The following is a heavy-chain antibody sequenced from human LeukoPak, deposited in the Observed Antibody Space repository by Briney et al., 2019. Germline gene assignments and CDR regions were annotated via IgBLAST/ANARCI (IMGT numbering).Heavy chain of an antibody. J-gene: IGHJ3*02. CDR1: GFTFSVYY. CDR2: IWNDGSNK. V-gene: IGHV3-33*08. CDR3: ASATGDNDAFDI. D-gene: IGHD7-27*01. Sequence: GGSLRLSCAASGFTFSVYYMSWIRQAPGKGLEWVAVIWNDGSNKYFADSVKGRFTISRDSSKNTLYLQMNSLRAEDTAVYYCASATGDNDAFDIWGQGTMVTVSS.